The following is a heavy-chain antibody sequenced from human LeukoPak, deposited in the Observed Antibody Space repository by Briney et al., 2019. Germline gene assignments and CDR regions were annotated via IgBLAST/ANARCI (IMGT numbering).Heavy chain of an antibody. J-gene: IGHJ4*02. V-gene: IGHV4-59*01. CDR3: ARVYGYYDSSGYYYPLYYFDY. CDR1: GGSISSYY. D-gene: IGHD3-22*01. Sequence: SETLSLTCTVSGGSISSYYWGWIRQPPGKGLEWIGYIYYSGSTNYNPSLKSRVTISVDTSKNQFSLKLSSVTAVDTAVYYCARVYGYYDSSGYYYPLYYFDYWGQGTLVTVSS. CDR2: IYYSGST.